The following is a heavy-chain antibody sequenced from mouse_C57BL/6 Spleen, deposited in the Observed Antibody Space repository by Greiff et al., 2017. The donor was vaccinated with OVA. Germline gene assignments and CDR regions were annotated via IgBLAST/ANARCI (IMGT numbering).Heavy chain of an antibody. CDR3: TRGDYYGKGY. Sequence: VKLVESGAELVRPGASVTLSCKASGYTFTDYEMHWVKQTPVHGLEWIGAIDPETGGTAYNQKFKGKAILTADKSSSTAYMELRSLTSEDSAVYYCTRGDYYGKGYWGQGTTLTVSS. V-gene: IGHV1-15*01. CDR1: GYTFTDYE. CDR2: IDPETGGT. J-gene: IGHJ2*01. D-gene: IGHD2-1*01.